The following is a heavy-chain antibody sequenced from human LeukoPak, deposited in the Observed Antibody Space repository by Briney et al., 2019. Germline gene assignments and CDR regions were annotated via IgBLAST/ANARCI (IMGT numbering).Heavy chain of an antibody. D-gene: IGHD5-12*01. CDR2: INPNSGGT. J-gene: IGHJ4*02. V-gene: IGHV1-2*02. CDR3: ARVRATISDNYFDY. CDR1: GYTFTGYY. Sequence: ASVKVSCKASGYTFTGYYMHWVRQAPGQGLEWMGWINPNSGGTNYAQEFQGRVTMTRDTSISTAYMELSRLRSDDTAVYYCARVRATISDNYFDYWGQGTLVTVSS.